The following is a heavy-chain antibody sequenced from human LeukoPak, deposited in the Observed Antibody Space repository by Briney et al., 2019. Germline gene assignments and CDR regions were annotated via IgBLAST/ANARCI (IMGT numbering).Heavy chain of an antibody. CDR3: ARVPSEILTGFYYFDY. J-gene: IGHJ4*02. D-gene: IGHD3-9*01. CDR2: ISSNGGST. Sequence: GGSLRLSCAASGFTFSSYAMHWVRQAPGKGLEYVSAISSNGGSTYYANSVKGRFTISRDNSKNTLYLQMGSLRAEDMAVYYCARVPSEILTGFYYFDYWGQGTLVTVSS. CDR1: GFTFSSYA. V-gene: IGHV3-64*01.